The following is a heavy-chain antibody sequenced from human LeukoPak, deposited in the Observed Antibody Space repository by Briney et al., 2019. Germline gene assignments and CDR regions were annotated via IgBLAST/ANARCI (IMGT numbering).Heavy chain of an antibody. J-gene: IGHJ4*02. V-gene: IGHV3-21*01. CDR2: ISSSHNQI. Sequence: PGGSLRHSCAASGFTLSSSSMKWVRQAPGKGVEWVSSISSSHNQIYYAASVKSRFTISRDNAKNALYLQMNSLRAEDTAVYYCARDVVGGSCHNYWGQGTLVTVSS. CDR3: ARDVVGGSCHNY. D-gene: IGHD2-15*01. CDR1: GFTLSSSS.